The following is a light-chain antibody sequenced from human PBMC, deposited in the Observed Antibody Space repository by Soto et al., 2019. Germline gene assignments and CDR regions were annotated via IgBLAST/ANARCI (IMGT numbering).Light chain of an antibody. CDR2: AAS. CDR3: QQRTDRPPWT. CDR1: QNLSSGY. V-gene: IGKV3D-20*02. Sequence: EIVLTQSPGTLSLSPGERATLSCRASQNLSSGYLAWYQQKPGQAPRILIYAASSRATGIPDRFSGSGSGTDFSLTISRLEPEDFAVYYCQQRTDRPPWTFGQGTKVESK. J-gene: IGKJ1*01.